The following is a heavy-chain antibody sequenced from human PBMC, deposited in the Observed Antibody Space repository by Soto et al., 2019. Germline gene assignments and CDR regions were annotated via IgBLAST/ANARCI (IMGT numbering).Heavy chain of an antibody. CDR2: IYYSGST. CDR1: GGSISSYY. CDR3: ARASIGGGSGSYYNVRYYYYGMDV. V-gene: IGHV4-59*01. J-gene: IGHJ6*02. D-gene: IGHD3-10*01. Sequence: SETLSLTCTVSGGSISSYYWSWIRQPPGKGLEWIGYIYYSGSTNYNPSLKSRVTISVDTSKNQFSLKLSSVTAADTAVYYCARASIGGGSGSYYNVRYYYYGMDVWGQGTTVPVSS.